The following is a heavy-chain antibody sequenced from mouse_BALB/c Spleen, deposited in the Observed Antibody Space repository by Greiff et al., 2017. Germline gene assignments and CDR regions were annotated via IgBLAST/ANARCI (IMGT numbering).Heavy chain of an antibody. CDR2: ISYDGSN. CDR1: GYSITSGYY. V-gene: IGHV3-6*02. Sequence: EVQLVESGPGLVKPSQSLSLTCSVTGYSITSGYYWNWIRQFPGNKLEWMGYISYDGSNNYNPSLKNRISITRDTSKNQFFLKLNSVTTEDTATYYCASLWLRRGNYAMDYWGQGTSVTVSS. CDR3: ASLWLRRGNYAMDY. D-gene: IGHD2-2*01. J-gene: IGHJ4*01.